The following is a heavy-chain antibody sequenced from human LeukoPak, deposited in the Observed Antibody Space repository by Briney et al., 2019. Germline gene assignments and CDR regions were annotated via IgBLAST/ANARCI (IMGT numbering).Heavy chain of an antibody. CDR2: IIPIFGTA. CDR3: ARDPITFGGAPVGDGAFDI. V-gene: IGHV1-69*05. J-gene: IGHJ3*02. CDR1: GGTFSSYA. D-gene: IGHD3-16*01. Sequence: SVKVSCKASGGTFSSYAISWVRQAPGQGLEWMGRIIPIFGTANYAQTFQGRVTITTDESTSTAYMELSSLRSEDTAVYYCARDPITFGGAPVGDGAFDIWGQGTMVTVSS.